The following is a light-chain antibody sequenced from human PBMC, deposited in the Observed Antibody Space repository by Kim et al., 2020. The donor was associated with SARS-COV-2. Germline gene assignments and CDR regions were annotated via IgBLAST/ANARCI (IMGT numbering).Light chain of an antibody. CDR1: RDIRKS. CDR2: DVS. Sequence: DMQMTHSPSSLSASVGDRVTITCRASRDIRKSLNWYHQKPGKAPKLLINDVSNLKTGVPSRFSGSGSGTDFTFTISSLQPEDVGTYYCQQYDYRLSFGGGTKVDIK. J-gene: IGKJ4*01. CDR3: QQYDYRLS. V-gene: IGKV1-33*01.